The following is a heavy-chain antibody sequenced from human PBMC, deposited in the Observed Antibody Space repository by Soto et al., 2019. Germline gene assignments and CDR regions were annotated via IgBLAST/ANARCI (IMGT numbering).Heavy chain of an antibody. V-gene: IGHV3-23*01. CDR3: AKEGGNWAYNV. J-gene: IGHJ3*01. Sequence: VQLLESGGGLVQPGGSRRLSCTASGFTFSRYVMSWVRQAPGKGLEWVSVISGSGDSTYYADSVKGRFTISRDNSKNTLYLQMNSLRAEDTALYYCAKEGGNWAYNVWGQGTMVTVSS. CDR1: GFTFSRYV. CDR2: ISGSGDST. D-gene: IGHD7-27*01.